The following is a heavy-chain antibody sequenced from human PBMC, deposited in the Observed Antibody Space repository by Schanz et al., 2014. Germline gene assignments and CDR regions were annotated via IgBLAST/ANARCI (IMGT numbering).Heavy chain of an antibody. V-gene: IGHV3-72*01. Sequence: EVKLVESGGGLVQPGGSLRLSCAASGFTFSDHFMDWVRQAPGKGMEWVGHSRNKGHSYTSEYAASVKGRFTISRDESESSLYLQMDSLKAEDTAVYYCARRNFYDKSAAFDYWGQGSLVTVSS. CDR1: GFTFSDHF. CDR3: ARRNFYDKSAAFDY. CDR2: SRNKGHSYTS. D-gene: IGHD3-9*01. J-gene: IGHJ4*02.